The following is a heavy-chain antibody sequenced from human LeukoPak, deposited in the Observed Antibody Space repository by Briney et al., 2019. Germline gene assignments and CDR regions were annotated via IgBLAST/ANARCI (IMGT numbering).Heavy chain of an antibody. CDR1: GFTFSSYW. CDR3: ARDVGPGDY. V-gene: IGHV3-7*01. CDR2: IKQDGSEK. D-gene: IGHD3-10*01. J-gene: IGHJ4*02. Sequence: GGSLRLSCVASGFTFSSYWMSWDRQAPGKGLEWVANIKQDGSEKYYVDSVKGRFTISRDNAKNSLYLQLNSLRADDAAVYYCARDVGPGDYWGQGTLVTVSS.